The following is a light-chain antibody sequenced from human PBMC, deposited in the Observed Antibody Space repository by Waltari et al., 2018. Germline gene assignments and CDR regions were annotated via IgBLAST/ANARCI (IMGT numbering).Light chain of an antibody. CDR1: QSVSSSY. CDR3: QQYGSSPLCT. Sequence: EIVLTQSPGTLSLSPGERATLSCRASQSVSSSYIAWYQQKPGQAPRLLIYGASSRATGIPDRFSGSGSGTDFTLTISRLEPEDFAVYYCQQYGSSPLCTFGQGTKVEIK. CDR2: GAS. V-gene: IGKV3-20*01. J-gene: IGKJ1*01.